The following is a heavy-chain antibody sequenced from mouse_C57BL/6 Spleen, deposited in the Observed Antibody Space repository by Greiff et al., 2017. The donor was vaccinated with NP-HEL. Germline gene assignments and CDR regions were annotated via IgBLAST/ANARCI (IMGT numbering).Heavy chain of an antibody. Sequence: EVQRVESGPGLVKPSQSLSLTCSVTGYSITSGYYWNWIRQFPGNKLEWMGYISYDGSNNYNPSLKNRISITRDTSKNQFFLKLNSVTTEDTATYYCARDEENGNYVLFAYWGQGTLVTVSA. V-gene: IGHV3-6*01. J-gene: IGHJ3*01. CDR1: GYSITSGYY. CDR3: ARDEENGNYVLFAY. CDR2: ISYDGSN. D-gene: IGHD2-1*01.